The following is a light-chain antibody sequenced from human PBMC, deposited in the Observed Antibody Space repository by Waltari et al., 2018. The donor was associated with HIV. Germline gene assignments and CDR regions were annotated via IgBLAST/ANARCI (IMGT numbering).Light chain of an antibody. CDR3: CSYAGRYTYV. CDR2: NVT. CDR1: SGDVGYYDY. V-gene: IGLV2-11*01. Sequence: QSTLTQPHLVSGSPGQPVTISCTGTSGDVGYYDYVSWYQHHPGEAPKLMIYNVTQRPSGGPDRFSGSKSGDTASLTISGLQAEDEADYFCCSYAGRYTYVFGTGTKVTVL. J-gene: IGLJ1*01.